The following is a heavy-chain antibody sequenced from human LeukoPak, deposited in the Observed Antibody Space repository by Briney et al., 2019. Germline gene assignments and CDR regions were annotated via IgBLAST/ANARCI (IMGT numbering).Heavy chain of an antibody. CDR3: ATGSFVDTAIFY. J-gene: IGHJ4*02. CDR1: GGSISSHY. V-gene: IGHV4-59*08. D-gene: IGHD5-18*01. CDR2: IYYNGST. Sequence: SETLSLTCTVSGGSISSHYWSWIRQPPGKGLEWIGYIYYNGSTNYNPSLKSRVTISVDTSKNQFSLKLSSVTAADTAVYYCATGSFVDTAIFYWGQGSLVTVSS.